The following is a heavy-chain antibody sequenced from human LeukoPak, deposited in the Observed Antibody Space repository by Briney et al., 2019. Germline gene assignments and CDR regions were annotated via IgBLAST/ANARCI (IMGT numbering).Heavy chain of an antibody. CDR3: ARDRVDYGSGSYGY. V-gene: IGHV1-2*02. Sequence: ASVKVSCKASGYTFTGYYMHWVRQAPGQGLEWMGWISPNSGGTNYAQKFQGRVTMTRDTSISTAYMELSRLRSDDTAVYYCARDRVDYGSGSYGYWGQGTLVTVSS. CDR1: GYTFTGYY. J-gene: IGHJ4*02. CDR2: ISPNSGGT. D-gene: IGHD3-10*01.